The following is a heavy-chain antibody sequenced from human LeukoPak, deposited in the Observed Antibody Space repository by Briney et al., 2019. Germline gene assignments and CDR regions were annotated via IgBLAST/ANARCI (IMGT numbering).Heavy chain of an antibody. J-gene: IGHJ6*03. CDR2: IYYSGST. Sequence: SETLSLTCTVSGGSISSYYWSWLRQPPGKGLEWIGYIYYSGSTNYNPSLKSRVTISVDTSKNQFSLKLSSVTAADTAVYYCARGMWQLGQGYYYYMDVWGKGTTVTVSS. CDR1: GGSISSYY. CDR3: ARGMWQLGQGYYYYMDV. D-gene: IGHD6-6*01. V-gene: IGHV4-59*01.